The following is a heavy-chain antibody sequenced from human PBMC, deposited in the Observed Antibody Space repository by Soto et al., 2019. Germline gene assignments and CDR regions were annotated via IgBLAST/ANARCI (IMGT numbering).Heavy chain of an antibody. J-gene: IGHJ6*02. Sequence: PGGSLRLSCAASGFTFSSYGMHWVRQAPGKGLEWVAVISYDGSNKYYADSVKGRFTISRDNSKNTLNLQMNSLRAEDTAVYYCAKNVAATQYYGMDVWGQGTTVTVSS. V-gene: IGHV3-30*18. D-gene: IGHD2-15*01. CDR3: AKNVAATQYYGMDV. CDR1: GFTFSSYG. CDR2: ISYDGSNK.